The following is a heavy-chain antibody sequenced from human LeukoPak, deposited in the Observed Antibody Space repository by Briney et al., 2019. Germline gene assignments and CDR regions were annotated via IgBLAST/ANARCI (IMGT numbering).Heavy chain of an antibody. D-gene: IGHD1-7*01. J-gene: IGHJ6*03. Sequence: SETLSLTCSVSGGPIRSSDSYWTWIRQPPGKGLEFIGSIYENGDTYDNPSLRSRVTISADTSKNQFSLKVTSVTAADTAVYYCARGDRSPPNYKNYMDVWGKGATVTVSS. CDR3: ARGDRSPPNYKNYMDV. V-gene: IGHV4-39*07. CDR2: IYENGDT. CDR1: GGPIRSSDSY.